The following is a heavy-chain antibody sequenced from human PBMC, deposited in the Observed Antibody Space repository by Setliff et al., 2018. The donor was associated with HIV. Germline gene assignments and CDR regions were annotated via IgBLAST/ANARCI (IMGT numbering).Heavy chain of an antibody. D-gene: IGHD6-6*01. CDR3: ARSIARDYWYFSH. Sequence: SETLSLTCSVSGVAISSGVYYWSWIRQHPGKGLEWIGYIYYSGSTFYNPSLNGRVSISADTSENQFFLKLTSVTAADTATYYCARSIARDYWYFSHWGRGTLVTVSS. CDR2: IYYSGST. J-gene: IGHJ2*01. V-gene: IGHV4-31*03. CDR1: GVAISSGVYY.